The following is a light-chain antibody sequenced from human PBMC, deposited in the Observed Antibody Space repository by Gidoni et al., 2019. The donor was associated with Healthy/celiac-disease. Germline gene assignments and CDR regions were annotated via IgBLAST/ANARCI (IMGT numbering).Light chain of an antibody. J-gene: IGLJ2*01. V-gene: IGLV8-61*01. CDR2: STN. CDR1: SGSVSTSYY. CDR3: VLYMGSGISV. Sequence: QTVVTQEPSFSVSPGGIVTLTCGLSSGSVSTSYYPSWYQQTPGQAPRTLIYSTNTRSSGVPDRVSGSILGNKAALTITGAQADDESDYYCVLYMGSGISVFGGGTKLTVL.